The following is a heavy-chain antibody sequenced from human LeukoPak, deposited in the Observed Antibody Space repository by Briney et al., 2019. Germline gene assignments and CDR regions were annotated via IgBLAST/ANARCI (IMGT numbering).Heavy chain of an antibody. J-gene: IGHJ4*02. D-gene: IGHD1-26*01. V-gene: IGHV4-34*01. Sequence: SETLSLTCAVDGGSFSGYYWSWIRQPPGKGLEWIGEINHSGSTNYNPSLKSRVTISVDTSKNQFSLKLSSVTAADTAVYYCARARALWSKGSGSYGVSDYWGQGTLVTVSS. CDR1: GGSFSGYY. CDR2: INHSGST. CDR3: ARARALWSKGSGSYGVSDY.